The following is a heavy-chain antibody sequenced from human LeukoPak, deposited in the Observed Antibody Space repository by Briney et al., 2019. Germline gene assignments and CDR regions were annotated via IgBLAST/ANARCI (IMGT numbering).Heavy chain of an antibody. J-gene: IGHJ5*02. CDR2: INHGGST. CDR3: ATYVSGTPNWFDP. Sequence: SSETLSLTCTVNGGSFSDYYWTWIRQPPGKGLEWIGEINHGGSTNYNPSLKSRVTMSVDTSKNQFSLKLNSVTAADTAVYYCATYVSGTPNWFDPWGQGTLVTVSS. CDR1: GGSFSDYY. D-gene: IGHD3-10*01. V-gene: IGHV4-34*01.